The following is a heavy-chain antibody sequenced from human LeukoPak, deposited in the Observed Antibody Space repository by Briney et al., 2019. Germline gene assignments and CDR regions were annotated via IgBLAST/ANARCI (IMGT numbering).Heavy chain of an antibody. Sequence: ASVKVSCKASGESFNSFAISWVRQAPGQGLEWMGRIIPILGRANYAQKFQGRVTITADKSTSTAYMELSSLRSEDTAVYYCAREGCSSTSCYRNYYGMDVWGQGTTVTVSS. D-gene: IGHD2-2*02. CDR1: GESFNSFA. V-gene: IGHV1-69*04. CDR2: IIPILGRA. CDR3: AREGCSSTSCYRNYYGMDV. J-gene: IGHJ6*02.